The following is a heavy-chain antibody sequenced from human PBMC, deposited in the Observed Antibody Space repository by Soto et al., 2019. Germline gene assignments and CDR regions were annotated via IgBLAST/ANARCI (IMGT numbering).Heavy chain of an antibody. D-gene: IGHD3-10*01. CDR2: IYTSGST. CDR1: GGSISSYY. CDR3: ARENYYGSGSYYYYNYYGMDV. Sequence: SETLSLTCTVSGGSISSYYWSWIRQPAGKGLEWIGRIYTSGSTNYNPSLKSRVTMSVDTSKNQFSLKLSSVTAADTAVYYCARENYYGSGSYYYYNYYGMDVWGQGTTVTVSS. J-gene: IGHJ6*02. V-gene: IGHV4-4*07.